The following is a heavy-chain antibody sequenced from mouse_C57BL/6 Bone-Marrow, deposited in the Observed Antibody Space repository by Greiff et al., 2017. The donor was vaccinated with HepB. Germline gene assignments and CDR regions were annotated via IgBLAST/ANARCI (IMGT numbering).Heavy chain of an antibody. Sequence: QVQLKQPGAELVKPGASVKMSCKASGYTFTSYWITWVKQRPGQGLEWIEDIYPGSGSTNYNEKFKSKATLAVDTSTSTAYMQISSLTSEDSAVYYCLNYGNRYYFDYWGQGTTLTVSS. J-gene: IGHJ2*01. CDR1: GYTFTSYW. CDR3: LNYGNRYYFDY. D-gene: IGHD2-1*01. V-gene: IGHV1-55*01. CDR2: IYPGSGST.